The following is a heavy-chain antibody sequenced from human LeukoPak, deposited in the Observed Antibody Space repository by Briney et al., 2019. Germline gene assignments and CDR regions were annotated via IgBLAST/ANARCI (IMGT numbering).Heavy chain of an antibody. J-gene: IGHJ4*02. D-gene: IGHD4-17*01. CDR2: ISSSSSYI. Sequence: PGGSLRLSCAASGFTFDDYGMSWVRQAPGKGLEWVSSISSSSSYIYYADSVKGRFTISRDNAKNSLYLQMNSLRAEDTAVYYCARDRGIYGDYPEFVGQHWGQGTLVTVSS. CDR1: GFTFDDYG. V-gene: IGHV3-21*01. CDR3: ARDRGIYGDYPEFVGQH.